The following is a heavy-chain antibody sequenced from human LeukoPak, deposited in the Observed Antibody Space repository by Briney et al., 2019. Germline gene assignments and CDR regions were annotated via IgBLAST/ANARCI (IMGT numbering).Heavy chain of an antibody. CDR1: GFTFDDYA. J-gene: IGHJ4*02. CDR2: ISWNSGSI. CDR3: AKGEVGATPGAFDY. Sequence: GRPLRLSCAASGFTFDDYAMHWVRQAPGKGLEWVSGISWNSGSIGYADSVKGRFTISRDNAKNSLYLQMNSLRAEDTALYYCAKGEVGATPGAFDYWGQGTLVTVSS. V-gene: IGHV3-9*01. D-gene: IGHD1-26*01.